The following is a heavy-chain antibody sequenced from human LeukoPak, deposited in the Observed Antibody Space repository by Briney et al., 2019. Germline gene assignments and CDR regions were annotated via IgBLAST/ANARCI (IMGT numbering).Heavy chain of an antibody. V-gene: IGHV4-4*07. CDR1: GGSISSYY. CDR2: IYTSGST. D-gene: IGHD2-2*01. J-gene: IGHJ6*03. Sequence: SETLSLTCTVSGGSISSYYWSWIRQPAGKGLEWIGRIYTSGSTNYNPSLKSRVTMSVDTSKNQFSLKLSSVTAADTAVYCCARDIVVVPAATYHYYYYMDVWGKGTTVTVSS. CDR3: ARDIVVVPAATYHYYYYMDV.